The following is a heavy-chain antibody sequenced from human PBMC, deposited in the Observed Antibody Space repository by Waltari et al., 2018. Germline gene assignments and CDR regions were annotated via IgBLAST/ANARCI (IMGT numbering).Heavy chain of an antibody. CDR2: INQMGST. J-gene: IGHJ6*02. V-gene: IGHV4-34*01. CDR1: GGSFSGYY. D-gene: IGHD3-10*01. CDR3: AGPIRGITMVQGVKGYYYYYGMDV. Sequence: QVQLQQWGAGLLKPSETLSLTCAVYGGSFSGYYWSLIRQPPGKGLEWMGEINQMGSTSYTPSLKSRVTISVDTSKNQFSLKLSSVTAADTAVYYCAGPIRGITMVQGVKGYYYYYGMDVWGQGTTVTVSS.